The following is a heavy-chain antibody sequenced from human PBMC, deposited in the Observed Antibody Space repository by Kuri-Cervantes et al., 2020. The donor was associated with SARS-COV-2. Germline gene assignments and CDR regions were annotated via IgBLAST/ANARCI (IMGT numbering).Heavy chain of an antibody. CDR3: ARGGSGDSDWHVWSPWFDT. CDR1: GFTFSYYY. Sequence: GGSLRLSCAASGFTFSYYYMSWIRQAPGKGLEWVSYITSSGSIIYYADSVKGRFTISRDNAKNSLYLQMNSLRGEDTAVYYCARGGSGDSDWHVWSPWFDTWGQGTLVTVSS. J-gene: IGHJ5*02. V-gene: IGHV3-11*01. CDR2: ITSSGSII. D-gene: IGHD3-16*01.